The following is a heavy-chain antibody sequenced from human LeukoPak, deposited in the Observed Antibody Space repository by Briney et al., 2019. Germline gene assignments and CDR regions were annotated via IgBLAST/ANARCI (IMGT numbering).Heavy chain of an antibody. CDR1: GGSFSGYY. Sequence: SETLSLTCAVYGGSFSGYYWSWIRQPPGKGLEWIGEINHSGSTNYNPSLKGRVTISVDTSKNQFSLKLSSVTAADTAVYYCARIVGMTDYWGQGTLVTVSS. J-gene: IGHJ4*02. D-gene: IGHD7-27*01. CDR3: ARIVGMTDY. CDR2: INHSGST. V-gene: IGHV4-34*01.